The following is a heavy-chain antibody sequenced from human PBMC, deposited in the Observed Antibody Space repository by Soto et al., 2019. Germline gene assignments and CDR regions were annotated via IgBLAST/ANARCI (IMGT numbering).Heavy chain of an antibody. D-gene: IGHD3-10*01. CDR1: GGSISSSSYY. CDR3: ESQGSQTPMVRGGNSDY. CDR2: IYYSGST. Sequence: QLQLQKSGPGLVKPSETLSLTCTVSGGSISSSSYYWGWIRQPPGQGLEWIGSIYYSGSTYYNPSLKSRVTISVDTSKNQFSLTLSAVTAAWTAVYYCESQGSQTPMVRGGNSDYWGQETLVTV. V-gene: IGHV4-39*01. J-gene: IGHJ4*02.